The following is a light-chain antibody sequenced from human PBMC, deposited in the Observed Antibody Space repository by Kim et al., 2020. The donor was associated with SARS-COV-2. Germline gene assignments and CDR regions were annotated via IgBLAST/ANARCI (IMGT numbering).Light chain of an antibody. CDR1: QNISNY. J-gene: IGKJ4*01. CDR2: DAS. Sequence: SASVGDRVTITCQTSQNISNYLNWYQQQPGEAPKLLIYDASNLETGVPSRFSGSGSGTDFPFTISSLQPEDIATYYYQQYDNPRTFGGGTKVDIK. CDR3: QQYDNPRT. V-gene: IGKV1-33*01.